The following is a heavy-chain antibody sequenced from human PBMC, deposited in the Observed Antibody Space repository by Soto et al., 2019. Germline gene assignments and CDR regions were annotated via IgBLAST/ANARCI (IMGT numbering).Heavy chain of an antibody. CDR2: IYHSGST. CDR3: ASSHAGAHITAAVH. D-gene: IGHD6-13*01. CDR1: GGSISTGGYS. V-gene: IGHV4-30-2*01. J-gene: IGHJ4*02. Sequence: SETLSLTCAVSGGSISTGGYSWSWIRQPPGKGLEWIGYIYHSGSTYYNPSLKSRVTISVDRSKNQFSLKLSSVTAADTAVYYCASSHAGAHITAAVHWGQGTLVTVSS.